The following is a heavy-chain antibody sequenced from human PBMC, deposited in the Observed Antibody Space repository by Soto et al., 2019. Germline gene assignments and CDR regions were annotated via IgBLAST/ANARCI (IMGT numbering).Heavy chain of an antibody. CDR1: GFTFDDYA. CDR3: AKGGYVSSAYYNASFDY. Sequence: EVQLVESGGGLVQPGRSLRLSCAASGFTFDDYAMHWVRQAPGKGLEGVSGISWNSGSIGYADSVKGRVTISRDNATNSVYMQMSSLRAEDTALYYCAKGGYVSSAYYNASFDYWGQGTPVTVSS. CDR2: ISWNSGSI. D-gene: IGHD3-22*01. V-gene: IGHV3-9*01. J-gene: IGHJ4*02.